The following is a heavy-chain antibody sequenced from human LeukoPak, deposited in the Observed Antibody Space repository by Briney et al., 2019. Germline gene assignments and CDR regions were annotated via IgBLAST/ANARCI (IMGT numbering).Heavy chain of an antibody. V-gene: IGHV3-20*04. D-gene: IGHD5-18*01. Sequence: GGSLRLSCAASGFIFSNYGMTWVRQAPGKGLEWVSRINSNGDNTHYADSVKGRFTISRDNAKNSLYLQMNSLRAEDTAVYYCARDLSGVTGYTYGRGIDYWGQGTLVTVSS. CDR3: ARDLSGVTGYTYGRGIDY. J-gene: IGHJ4*02. CDR1: GFIFSNYG. CDR2: INSNGDNT.